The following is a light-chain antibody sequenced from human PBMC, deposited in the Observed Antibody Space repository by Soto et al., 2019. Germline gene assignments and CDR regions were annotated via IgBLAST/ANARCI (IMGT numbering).Light chain of an antibody. V-gene: IGKV3-20*01. Sequence: EIVLTQSPGTLSLSPGERATLSCRASQSVTSNSLAWYQQKPGQAPRLVMYGGFSRPTGIPDRFSGSGSGTDFTLTISRLEPEDFAVYYCQYYGGSSRTFGQGTKVEI. J-gene: IGKJ1*01. CDR1: QSVTSNS. CDR2: GGF. CDR3: QYYGGSSRT.